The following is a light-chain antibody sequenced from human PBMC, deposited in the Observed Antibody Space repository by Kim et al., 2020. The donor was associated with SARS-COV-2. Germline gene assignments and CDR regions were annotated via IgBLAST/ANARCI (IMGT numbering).Light chain of an antibody. V-gene: IGLV10-54*04. Sequence: RETATRTCTGNNNNVGNQGAAWLQQHQGHPPKLLSYRNNNRPSGISERFSASRSGNTASLTVTGLQPEDEADYYCSAWDSSLSAWVFGGGTKLTVL. CDR1: NNNVGNQG. CDR3: SAWDSSLSAWV. J-gene: IGLJ3*02. CDR2: RNN.